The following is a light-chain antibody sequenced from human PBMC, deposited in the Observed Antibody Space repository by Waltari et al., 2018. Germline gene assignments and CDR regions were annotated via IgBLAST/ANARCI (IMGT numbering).Light chain of an antibody. Sequence: EIVLTQSPGTLSLSPGERATLSCRASQSVGTYLAWYQQTPGQAPGLLIYGASNRAAGIPDRFSGSGSGTDFSLTISGLEPEDFAVYYCQKYERLPATFGQGTKVEIK. J-gene: IGKJ1*01. CDR1: QSVGTY. V-gene: IGKV3-20*01. CDR3: QKYERLPAT. CDR2: GAS.